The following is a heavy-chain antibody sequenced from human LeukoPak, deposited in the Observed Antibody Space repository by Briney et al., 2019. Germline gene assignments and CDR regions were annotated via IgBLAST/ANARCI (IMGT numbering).Heavy chain of an antibody. CDR3: AREIVVVPAHRIRHAFDI. CDR2: INPNSGGT. CDR1: GYTFTGYY. J-gene: IGHJ3*02. D-gene: IGHD2-2*01. Sequence: ASVKVSCKASGYTFTGYYMHWVRQAPGQGLEWMGWINPNSGGTNYAQKFQGRVTMTRDTSISTAYMELSRLRSDDTAVYYCAREIVVVPAHRIRHAFDIWGQGTMVTVSS. V-gene: IGHV1-2*02.